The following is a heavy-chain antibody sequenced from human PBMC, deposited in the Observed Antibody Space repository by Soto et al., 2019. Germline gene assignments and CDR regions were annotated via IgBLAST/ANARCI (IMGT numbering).Heavy chain of an antibody. CDR1: GFTFWKFG. CDR3: AKPTSFVTCFDS. V-gene: IGHV3-30*18. D-gene: IGHD3-16*02. Sequence: LRLSCAASGFTFWKFGLHSVRQSPREGLEWVALISHDGTDKYYADSVKGRFTISRDNSKDTLFLHMDNLRPEDTGIYYCAKPTSFVTCFDSWGQGTLVTVSS. CDR2: ISHDGTDK. J-gene: IGHJ5*01.